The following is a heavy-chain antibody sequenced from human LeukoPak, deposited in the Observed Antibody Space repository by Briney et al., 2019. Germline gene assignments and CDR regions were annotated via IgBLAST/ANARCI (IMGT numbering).Heavy chain of an antibody. CDR1: GYTFTSYA. Sequence: ASVKVSCKASGYTFTSYAMHWVRQAPGQRLEWMGWINAGNGNAKYSQEFQGRVTITRDTSASTAYMELSSLRSEDMAVYYCARAQYYYDSSGYPGPYYMDVWGKGTTVTVSS. CDR3: ARAQYYYDSSGYPGPYYMDV. J-gene: IGHJ6*03. D-gene: IGHD3-22*01. CDR2: INAGNGNA. V-gene: IGHV1-3*03.